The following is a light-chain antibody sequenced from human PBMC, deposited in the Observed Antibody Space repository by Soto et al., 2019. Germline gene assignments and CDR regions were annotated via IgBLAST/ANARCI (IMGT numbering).Light chain of an antibody. Sequence: DIRMTQSPSSLSSSVGDRVTIACRASQDISTYLAWYQQKPGKVPKLLIYAASTLLSGVPSRFSGSGSGTDFTLTISSLQPEDVATYYCQQLTNFRFTFGQGTKLDIK. CDR3: QQLTNFRFT. CDR2: AAS. V-gene: IGKV1-27*01. J-gene: IGKJ2*01. CDR1: QDISTY.